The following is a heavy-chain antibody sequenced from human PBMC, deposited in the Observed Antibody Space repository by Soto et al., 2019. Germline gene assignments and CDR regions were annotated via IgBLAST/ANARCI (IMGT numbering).Heavy chain of an antibody. Sequence: GSLRLSCAVAGYTFGNHWMHWVRQAPGKGLEWVSRMNSDGGIINYADSVKGRFTVSRDNAKNTLYLQMNSLRVEDTAVYYCATAEVDYWGPGTLVTSPQ. V-gene: IGHV3-74*01. CDR3: ATAEVDY. J-gene: IGHJ4*02. CDR1: GYTFGNHW. CDR2: MNSDGGII.